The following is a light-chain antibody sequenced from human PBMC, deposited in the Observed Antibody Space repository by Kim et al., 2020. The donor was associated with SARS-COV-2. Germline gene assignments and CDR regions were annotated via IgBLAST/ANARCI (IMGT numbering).Light chain of an antibody. Sequence: ASTGDRVTISCRASQGISSYLAWYQQKPGKAPKLLICAAATLQSGVPSRFSGSGSGTDFTLTISGLQSEDFATYYCQQYYSYPWTCGQGTKVDIK. CDR2: AAA. V-gene: IGKV1-8*01. CDR1: QGISSY. CDR3: QQYYSYPWT. J-gene: IGKJ1*01.